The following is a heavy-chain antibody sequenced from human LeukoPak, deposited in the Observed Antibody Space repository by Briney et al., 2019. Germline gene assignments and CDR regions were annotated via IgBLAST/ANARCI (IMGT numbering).Heavy chain of an antibody. Sequence: SETLSLTXAVYGGSFSGFYWSWVRQTPGKGLEWIGEINHSGSTHYNPSFKSRVTILVDTSRNQFSLKLTSVTAADTAVYYCARGPDSGSHFAWFDPWGQGTLVTVSS. J-gene: IGHJ5*02. CDR1: GGSFSGFY. D-gene: IGHD3-10*01. V-gene: IGHV4-34*01. CDR3: ARGPDSGSHFAWFDP. CDR2: INHSGST.